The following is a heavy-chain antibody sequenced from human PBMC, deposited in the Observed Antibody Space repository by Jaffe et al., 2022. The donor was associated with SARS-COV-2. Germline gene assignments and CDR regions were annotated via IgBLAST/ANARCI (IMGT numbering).Heavy chain of an antibody. CDR3: ARGPRQSGSYHRYYYYGMDV. V-gene: IGHV4-34*01. D-gene: IGHD1-26*01. Sequence: QVQLQQWGAGLLKPSETLSLTCAVYGGSFSGYYWSWIRQPPGKGLEWIGEINHSGSTNYNPSLKSRVTISVDTSKNQFSLKLSSVTAADTAVYYCARGPRQSGSYHRYYYYGMDVWGQGTTVTVSS. CDR1: GGSFSGYY. J-gene: IGHJ6*02. CDR2: INHSGST.